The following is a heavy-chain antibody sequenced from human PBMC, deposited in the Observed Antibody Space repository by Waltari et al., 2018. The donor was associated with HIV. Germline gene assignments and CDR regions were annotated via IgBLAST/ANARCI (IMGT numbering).Heavy chain of an antibody. V-gene: IGHV3-53*01. CDR1: GFSVSDNY. CDR2: VYLGGST. Sequence: VQLVESGGGLIQPGGSLSLSCAASGFSVSDNYMSWVRQAPGKRTEWFSVVYLGGSTDYADSVRGRFTTSRDESKNMLYLQMNSLRAEDTAVYYCARALTRGLWDSWGQGTLVSVSS. J-gene: IGHJ4*02. CDR3: ARALTRGLWDS. D-gene: IGHD2-2*01.